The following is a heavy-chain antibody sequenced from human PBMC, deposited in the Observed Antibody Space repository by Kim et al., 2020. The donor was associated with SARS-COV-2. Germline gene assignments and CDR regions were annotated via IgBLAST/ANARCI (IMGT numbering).Heavy chain of an antibody. CDR1: GFTFSSYA. CDR2: ISYDGSNK. Sequence: GGSLRLSCAASGFTFSSYAMHWVRQAPGKGLEWVAVISYDGSNKYYADSVKGRFTISRDNSKNTLYLQMNSLRAEDTAVYYCARDGTVTQDYYYYYMDVWGKGTTDTVSS. D-gene: IGHD4-17*01. CDR3: ARDGTVTQDYYYYYMDV. J-gene: IGHJ6*03. V-gene: IGHV3-30-3*01.